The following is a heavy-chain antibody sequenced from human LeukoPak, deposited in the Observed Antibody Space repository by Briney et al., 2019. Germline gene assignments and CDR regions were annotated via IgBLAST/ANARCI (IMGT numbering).Heavy chain of an antibody. D-gene: IGHD6-13*01. CDR3: ARGRWQQLIRSYYGMDV. CDR1: GYTFTGYY. J-gene: IGHJ6*02. V-gene: IGHV1-2*02. CDR2: INPNSGGT. Sequence: GASVKVSCKASGYTFTGYYMHWVRQAPGQGLEWMGWINPNSGGTNYAQKLQGRVTMTTDTSTSTAYMELRSLRSDDMAVYFCARGRWQQLIRSYYGMDVWGQGTTVTVSS.